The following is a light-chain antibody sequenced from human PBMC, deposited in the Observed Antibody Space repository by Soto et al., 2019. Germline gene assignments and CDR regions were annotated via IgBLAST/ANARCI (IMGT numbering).Light chain of an antibody. CDR2: GAS. J-gene: IGKJ1*01. Sequence: ENVLTQSPGTLSLSPGERVTLSCRASQSVGSNSIARYQQKPGQAPRLLIYGASTRATGIPDRFTGSGSGTDFTLTISGLEPEDFALYHCQQYSSSPWTFGQGTKVDIK. V-gene: IGKV3-20*01. CDR1: QSVGSNS. CDR3: QQYSSSPWT.